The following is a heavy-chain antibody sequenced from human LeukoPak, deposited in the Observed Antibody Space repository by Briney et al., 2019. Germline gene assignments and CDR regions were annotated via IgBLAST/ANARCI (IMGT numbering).Heavy chain of an antibody. CDR1: GYTFTSYD. Sequence: ASVKVSCKASGYTFTSYDINWVRQATGQGLEWMEWMNPNSGNTGYAQKFQGRVTMTRNTSISTAYMELSSLRSEDTAVYYCARAIGYDYVWGSYRLHYYYYMDVWGKGTTVTVSS. V-gene: IGHV1-8*01. D-gene: IGHD3-16*02. J-gene: IGHJ6*03. CDR2: MNPNSGNT. CDR3: ARAIGYDYVWGSYRLHYYYYMDV.